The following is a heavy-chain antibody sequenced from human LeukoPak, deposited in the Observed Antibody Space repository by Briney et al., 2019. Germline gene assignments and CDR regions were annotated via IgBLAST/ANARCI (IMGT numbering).Heavy chain of an antibody. J-gene: IGHJ4*02. CDR3: ANGRGGRGGINYFDY. V-gene: IGHV3-33*06. CDR2: IYYDGSEK. Sequence: PGGSLRLSCAVSGLTFRNYGMHWVRQAPGKGLEWVAIIYYDGSEKYYVDSVKGRFTISRDNSKNTLYLQMNSLRAEDTALYYCANGRGGRGGINYFDYWGQGTLVTVSS. CDR1: GLTFRNYG. D-gene: IGHD2-15*01.